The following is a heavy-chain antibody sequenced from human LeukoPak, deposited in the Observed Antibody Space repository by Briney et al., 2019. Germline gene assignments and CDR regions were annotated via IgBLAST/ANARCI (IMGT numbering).Heavy chain of an antibody. CDR2: IYHSGTT. D-gene: IGHD2/OR15-2a*01. CDR3: ATLSTGTGYFDS. J-gene: IGHJ4*02. CDR1: GGSISSGGYS. V-gene: IGHV4-30-2*03. Sequence: PSETLSLTCAVSGGSISSGGYSWSWIRQPPGKGLEWTGYIYHSGTTYYNPSLKSRVTISVDTSKNQFSLKLSSVTAADTAVYYCATLSTGTGYFDSWGQGTLVTVSS.